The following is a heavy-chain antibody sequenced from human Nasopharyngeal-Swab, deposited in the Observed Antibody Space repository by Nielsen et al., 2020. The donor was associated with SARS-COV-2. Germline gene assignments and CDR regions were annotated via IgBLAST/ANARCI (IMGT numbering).Heavy chain of an antibody. Sequence: GTLKISCAASGFTFSDYYMSWIRQAPGKGLEWVSYISSSGSTIYYADSVKGRFTISRDNAKNSLYLQMNSLRAEDTAVYYCARVPRDRSGWHFDYWGQGTLVTVSS. CDR2: ISSSGSTI. V-gene: IGHV3-11*01. J-gene: IGHJ4*02. CDR1: GFTFSDYY. D-gene: IGHD6-19*01. CDR3: ARVPRDRSGWHFDY.